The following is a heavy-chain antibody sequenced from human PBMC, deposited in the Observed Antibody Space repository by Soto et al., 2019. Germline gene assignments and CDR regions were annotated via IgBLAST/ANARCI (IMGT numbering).Heavy chain of an antibody. CDR2: IIPTFGRT. CDR3: ARDPLSSFAMDV. J-gene: IGHJ6*02. CDR1: GDTFSSYA. D-gene: IGHD6-6*01. V-gene: IGHV1-69*13. Sequence: ASVKVSCKASGDTFSSYAISWVRQAPGKGLEWMGKIIPTFGRTHYAQKFQGRLTISADDSTSTAYMELRSLVSEDTAVYYCARDPLSSFAMDVWGQGTTVTVSS.